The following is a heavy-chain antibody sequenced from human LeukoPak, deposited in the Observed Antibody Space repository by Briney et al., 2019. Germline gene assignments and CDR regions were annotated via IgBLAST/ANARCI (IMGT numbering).Heavy chain of an antibody. CDR2: INHSGST. CDR3: ARLLGGRSVGYYFDY. CDR1: GGSFSGYY. J-gene: IGHJ4*02. D-gene: IGHD1-26*01. Sequence: SETLSLTCAVYGGSFSGYYWSWIRQPPGKGLEWIGEINHSGSTNYNPSLKSRVTISVDTSKNQFSLKLSSVTAADTAVYYCARLLGGRSVGYYFDYWGQGTLVTVSS. V-gene: IGHV4-34*01.